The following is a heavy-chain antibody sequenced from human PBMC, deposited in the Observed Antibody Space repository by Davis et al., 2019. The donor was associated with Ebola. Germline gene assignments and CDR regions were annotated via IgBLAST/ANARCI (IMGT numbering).Heavy chain of an antibody. V-gene: IGHV3-7*01. CDR3: ARLPSGVGRALDY. D-gene: IGHD5-12*01. CDR2: IKQDGSNK. CDR1: GFTFRSYW. J-gene: IGHJ4*01. Sequence: GESLKISCAASGFTFRSYWMSWVRQAPGKGLEWVANIKQDGSNKQYVDSVKGRFTISRDNAKNSLFLQLNSLRAEDTALYYCARLPSGVGRALDYWGHGTLVTVSS.